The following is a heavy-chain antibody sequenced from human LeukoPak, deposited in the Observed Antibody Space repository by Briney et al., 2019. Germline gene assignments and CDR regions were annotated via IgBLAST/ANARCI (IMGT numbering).Heavy chain of an antibody. Sequence: SETLSLTCAVYGGSFSGYYWSWIRQPLGKGLEWIGEINHSGSTNFNPSLKSRVTISVDTSKNQFSLKLSSVTAADTAVYYCARGPITFGGVIVKRRWFDPRGQGTLVTVSS. D-gene: IGHD3-16*02. CDR2: INHSGST. V-gene: IGHV4-34*01. J-gene: IGHJ5*02. CDR3: ARGPITFGGVIVKRRWFDP. CDR1: GGSFSGYY.